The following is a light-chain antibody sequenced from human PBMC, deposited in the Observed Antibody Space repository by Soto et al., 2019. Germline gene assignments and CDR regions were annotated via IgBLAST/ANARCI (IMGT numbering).Light chain of an antibody. V-gene: IGLV2-14*01. CDR2: DVT. J-gene: IGLJ1*01. CDR1: SSDVGGYNS. CDR3: TSYTSSSSLYV. Sequence: QSVLTQPASVSGSPGQSITISCTGTSSDVGGYNSVSWYRQDPGKAPKLMIYDVTNRPSGASNRFSGSKSGNTASLTISGLQAEDEADYYCTSYTSSSSLYVFGTGTKVTVL.